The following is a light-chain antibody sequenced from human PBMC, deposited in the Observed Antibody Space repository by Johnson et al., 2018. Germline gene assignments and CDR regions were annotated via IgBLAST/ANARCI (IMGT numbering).Light chain of an antibody. J-gene: IGLJ1*01. CDR2: ENN. V-gene: IGLV1-51*02. CDR1: SSNIGNNY. Sequence: QSVLTQPPSVSAAPGQKVTISCSGSSSNIGNNYVSWYQQLPGTAPKLLIYENNKRPSGIPDRFSGSKSGTSATLCLTGLQPGDEADYYCGTWDSSLSAGNVFGTGTKVTVL. CDR3: GTWDSSLSAGNV.